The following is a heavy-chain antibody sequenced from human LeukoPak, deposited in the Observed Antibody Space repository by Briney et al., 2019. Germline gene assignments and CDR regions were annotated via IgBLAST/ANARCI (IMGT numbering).Heavy chain of an antibody. Sequence: PGGSLRLSCVASGFTFSKYDMSWVRHAPGKGLEWVSGISDSGDQTYYADSVRAQFTISRDNSKNTLYLQVNSLRAEDTALYYCAKEITLTTAYFDYWGQGTLVTVSS. D-gene: IGHD4-17*01. CDR3: AKEITLTTAYFDY. V-gene: IGHV3-23*01. CDR2: ISDSGDQT. J-gene: IGHJ4*02. CDR1: GFTFSKYD.